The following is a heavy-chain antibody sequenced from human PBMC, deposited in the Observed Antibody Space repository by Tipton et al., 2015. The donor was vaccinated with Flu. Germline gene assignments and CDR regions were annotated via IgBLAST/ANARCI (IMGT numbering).Heavy chain of an antibody. Sequence: SLRLSCAASGFTFSSYGMHWVRQAPGKGLEWVAVIWYDGSNKYYADSVKGRFTISRDNSKNTLYLQMNSLRAEDTAVYYCAREEVGLLTPPFGYWGQGTLVTVSS. CDR3: AREEVGLLTPPFGY. CDR1: GFTFSSYG. D-gene: IGHD3-22*01. CDR2: IWYDGSNK. J-gene: IGHJ4*02. V-gene: IGHV3-33*01.